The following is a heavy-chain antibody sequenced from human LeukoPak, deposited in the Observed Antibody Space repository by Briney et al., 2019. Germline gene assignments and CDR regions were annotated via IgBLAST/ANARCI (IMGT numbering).Heavy chain of an antibody. J-gene: IGHJ4*02. CDR3: AKTGGWYRLDYFDY. CDR1: GFTVSSNY. CDR2: IYSGGST. D-gene: IGHD6-19*01. V-gene: IGHV3-53*01. Sequence: GGSLRLSCAASGFTVSSNYMSWVRQAPGKGLEWVSVIYSGGSTYYADSVKGRFTISRDNSKNTLYLQMNSLRAEDTAVYYCAKTGGWYRLDYFDYWGQGTLVTVSS.